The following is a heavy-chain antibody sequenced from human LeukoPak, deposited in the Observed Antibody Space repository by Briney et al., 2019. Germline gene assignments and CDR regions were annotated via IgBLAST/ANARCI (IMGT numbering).Heavy chain of an antibody. D-gene: IGHD2-21*02. V-gene: IGHV1-2*02. Sequence: ASVKVSCKASGYTFTGYYMHWVRQAPGQGLEWMGWINPNSGGTNYAQKFQGRVTMTRDTSISTAYMELSRLRSDDTAVYYCARDLEAYCGGDCSTTNWFDPWGQGTLVTVSS. CDR1: GYTFTGYY. J-gene: IGHJ5*02. CDR2: INPNSGGT. CDR3: ARDLEAYCGGDCSTTNWFDP.